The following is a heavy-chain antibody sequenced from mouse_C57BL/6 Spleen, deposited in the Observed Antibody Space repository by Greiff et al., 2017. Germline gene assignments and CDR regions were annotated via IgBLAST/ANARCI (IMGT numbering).Heavy chain of an antibody. CDR1: GYTFTDYE. CDR3: TRWGPLRPSHYFDY. J-gene: IGHJ2*01. Sequence: QVQLQQSGAELVRPGASVTLSCKASGYTFTDYEMHWVKQTPVHGLEWIGAIDPETGGTAYNQKFKGKAILTADKSSSTAYMELRSLTSEDSAVYYCTRWGPLRPSHYFDYWGQGTTLTVSS. D-gene: IGHD3-2*02. CDR2: IDPETGGT. V-gene: IGHV1-15*01.